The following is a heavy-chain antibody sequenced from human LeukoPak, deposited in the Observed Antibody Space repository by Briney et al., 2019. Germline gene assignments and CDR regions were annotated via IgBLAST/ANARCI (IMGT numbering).Heavy chain of an antibody. D-gene: IGHD3-3*01. CDR3: AKDGYDFWSGRYYCYYMDV. Sequence: GGSLRLSCAASGFTFSSYAMSWVRQAPGKGLEWVSAISGSGGSSYYADSVKGRFTISRDNSKNTLYLQMNSLRAEDTAVYYCAKDGYDFWSGRYYCYYMDVWGKGTTVTVSS. CDR1: GFTFSSYA. CDR2: ISGSGGSS. J-gene: IGHJ6*03. V-gene: IGHV3-23*01.